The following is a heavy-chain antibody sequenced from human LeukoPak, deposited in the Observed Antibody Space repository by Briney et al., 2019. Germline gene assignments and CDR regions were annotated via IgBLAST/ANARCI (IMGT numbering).Heavy chain of an antibody. CDR1: GFAFSSYA. CDR3: EKDRASSGWYFVEYFQH. V-gene: IGHV3-30*04. J-gene: IGHJ1*01. D-gene: IGHD6-19*01. Sequence: GGSLRLSCAASGFAFSSYAMHWVRQAPGKGLEWVAIISYDGITEDYSDSVKGRFSISRDNFKNTLYLQMNSLRAEDTAVYYCEKDRASSGWYFVEYFQHWGQGTLVTVSS. CDR2: ISYDGITE.